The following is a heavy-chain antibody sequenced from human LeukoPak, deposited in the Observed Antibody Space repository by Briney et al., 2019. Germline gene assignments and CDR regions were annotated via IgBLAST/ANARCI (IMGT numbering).Heavy chain of an antibody. Sequence: SETLSLTCTVSGYSISSGYFWGWIRQSPGKGLEWIGNIYLSGSTEYNPSLKSRVTISVDTSKNQFSLKLSSVTAAATAVYYCARESTVTYDNWGQGTLVTVSS. CDR2: IYLSGST. CDR3: ARESTVTYDN. CDR1: GYSISSGYF. J-gene: IGHJ4*02. D-gene: IGHD4-17*01. V-gene: IGHV4-38-2*02.